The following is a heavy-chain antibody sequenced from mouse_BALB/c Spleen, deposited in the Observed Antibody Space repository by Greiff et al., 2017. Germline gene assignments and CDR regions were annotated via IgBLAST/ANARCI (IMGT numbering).Heavy chain of an antibody. CDR3: ARSGQLGGFDY. D-gene: IGHD3-2*01. Sequence: QVQLQQPGAELVKPGASVKLSCKASGYTFTSYWMHWVKQRPGQGLEWIGEINPSNGRTNYNEKFKSKATLTVDKSSSTAYMQLSSLTSEDSAVYYCARSGQLGGFDYWGQGTTLTVSS. CDR1: GYTFTSYW. J-gene: IGHJ2*01. V-gene: IGHV1S81*02. CDR2: INPSNGRT.